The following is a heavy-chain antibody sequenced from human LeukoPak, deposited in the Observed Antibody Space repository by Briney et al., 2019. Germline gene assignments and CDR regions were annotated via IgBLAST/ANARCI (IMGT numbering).Heavy chain of an antibody. CDR2: IYYSGST. Sequence: SETLSLTCTVSGGSISSYYWSWIRQPPGKGLEWIGYIYYSGSTNYNPSLKSRVTISVDTSKNQFSLKLSSVTAADTAVYYCARGGSASYYNYYYYGMDVWGQGTTVTVSS. D-gene: IGHD3-10*01. CDR3: ARGGSASYYNYYYYGMDV. J-gene: IGHJ6*02. V-gene: IGHV4-59*08. CDR1: GGSISSYY.